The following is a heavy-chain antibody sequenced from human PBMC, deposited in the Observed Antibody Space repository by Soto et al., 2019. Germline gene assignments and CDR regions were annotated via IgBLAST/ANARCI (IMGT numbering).Heavy chain of an antibody. V-gene: IGHV4-30-4*01. D-gene: IGHD4-17*01. Sequence: SETLSLTCTVSGGSISSGDYYWCWIRQPPGKGLEWIGYIYYSGSTYYNPSLKSRVTISVDTSKNQFSLKLSSVTAADTAVYYCARGDYERGMDVWGQGTTVTVPS. CDR1: GGSISSGDYY. CDR2: IYYSGST. J-gene: IGHJ6*02. CDR3: ARGDYERGMDV.